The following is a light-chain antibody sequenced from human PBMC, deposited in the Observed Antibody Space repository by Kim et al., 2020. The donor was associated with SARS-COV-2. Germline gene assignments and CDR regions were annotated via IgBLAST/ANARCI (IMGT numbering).Light chain of an antibody. Sequence: QSALSQPAAVSASPGQSITISCTGASSDVGSYNYVSWDQQHPCTAPKLMIYDVYKRPSGVSNRSSGSKSGNTASLTISRLQAEDEADYYCSSYTSNNTLVFGGGTQLTVL. CDR2: DVY. CDR3: SSYTSNNTLV. CDR1: SSDVGSYNY. J-gene: IGLJ3*02. V-gene: IGLV2-14*03.